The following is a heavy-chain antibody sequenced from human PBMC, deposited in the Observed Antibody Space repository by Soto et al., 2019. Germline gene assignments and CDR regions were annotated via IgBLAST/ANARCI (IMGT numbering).Heavy chain of an antibody. D-gene: IGHD5-12*01. V-gene: IGHV3-23*01. CDR1: GFTFSSYA. CDR2: ISGSGGST. Sequence: EVQLLESGGGLVQPGGSLRLSCAASGFTFSSYAMSWVRQAPGKGLEWVSAISGSGGSTYYADSVKGWFTISRDNSKNTLYLQMNSLRAEDTAVYYCVGSPSRNIVATIVDYWGQGTLVTVSS. CDR3: VGSPSRNIVATIVDY. J-gene: IGHJ4*02.